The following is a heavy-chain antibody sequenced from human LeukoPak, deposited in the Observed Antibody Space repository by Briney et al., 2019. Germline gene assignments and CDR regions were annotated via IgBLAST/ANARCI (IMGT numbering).Heavy chain of an antibody. CDR2: INPNSGGT. J-gene: IGHJ6*02. CDR1: GYTFTGYY. V-gene: IGHV1-2*02. Sequence: ASVKVSCKASGYTFTGYYMHWVRQAPGQGLEWMGWINPNSGGTNYAQKFQGRVTMTRDTSISTAYMELSRLRSDDTAVYYCARGGGVVVPADENYYGMDVWGQGTRSPSP. CDR3: ARGGGVVVPADENYYGMDV. D-gene: IGHD2-2*01.